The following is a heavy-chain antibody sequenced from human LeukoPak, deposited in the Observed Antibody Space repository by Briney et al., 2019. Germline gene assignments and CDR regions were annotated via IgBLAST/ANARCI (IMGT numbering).Heavy chain of an antibody. Sequence: SETLSLTCAVYGGSFSGYYWSWIRQPPGKGLEWIGYIYYSGSTNYNPSLKSRVTISVDTSKNQFSLKLSSVTAADTAVYYCARLYYYDSSGYYYGRSHEYYFDYWGQGTLVTVSS. CDR3: ARLYYYDSSGYYYGRSHEYYFDY. CDR2: IYYSGST. J-gene: IGHJ4*02. D-gene: IGHD3-22*01. CDR1: GGSFSGYY. V-gene: IGHV4-59*08.